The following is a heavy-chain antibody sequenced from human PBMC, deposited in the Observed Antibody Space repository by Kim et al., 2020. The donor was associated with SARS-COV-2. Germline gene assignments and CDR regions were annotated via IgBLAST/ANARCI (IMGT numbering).Heavy chain of an antibody. V-gene: IGHV3-11*01. D-gene: IGHD4-17*01. J-gene: IGHJ3*02. CDR2: ISGSGTTI. CDR3: ARGGNYGGNSLAFDI. Sequence: GGSLRLSCAAYGFIFSDYYMSWIRQAPEKGLEWVSYISGSGTTIHYTDSVKGRFTISRDNAKNSLYLQMNSLRAEDTAVYYCARGGNYGGNSLAFDIWGQGTMVTVSS. CDR1: GFIFSDYY.